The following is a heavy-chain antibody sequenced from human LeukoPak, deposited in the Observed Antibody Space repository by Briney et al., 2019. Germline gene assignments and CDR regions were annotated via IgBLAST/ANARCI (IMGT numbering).Heavy chain of an antibody. CDR1: DGSISSYY. CDR3: ARGARAGYNLEPFDY. V-gene: IGHV4-59*08. D-gene: IGHD5-24*01. Sequence: PSETLSLTCTVSDGSISSYYWSWIRQPPGKGLEWIGYIYYSGSTKYNPSLKSRVTISVDTSKNQFSLKLRSVTAADTAVYYCARGARAGYNLEPFDYWGQGTLVTVSS. CDR2: IYYSGST. J-gene: IGHJ4*02.